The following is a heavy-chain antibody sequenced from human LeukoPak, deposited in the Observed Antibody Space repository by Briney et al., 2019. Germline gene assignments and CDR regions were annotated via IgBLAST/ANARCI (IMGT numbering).Heavy chain of an antibody. D-gene: IGHD3-3*01. CDR1: GYSFTNYW. V-gene: IGHV5-51*01. CDR3: ARQLPGRFLEWLLY. CDR2: VFPGDSDT. Sequence: GESLKISCKGSGYSFTNYWIGWVRQMPGKGLEWMGIVFPGDSDTRYSPSFQGQVTISADKSISTAYLQWSSLKASDTAMYYCARQLPGRFLEWLLYWGQGTLVTVSS. J-gene: IGHJ4*02.